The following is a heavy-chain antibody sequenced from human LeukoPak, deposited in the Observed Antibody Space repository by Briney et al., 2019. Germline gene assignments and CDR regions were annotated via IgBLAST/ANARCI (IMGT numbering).Heavy chain of an antibody. CDR3: ARAPQGYCSSTSCYAEYFDY. CDR2: ISSSGSTI. D-gene: IGHD2-2*01. V-gene: IGHV3-11*04. Sequence: AGGSLRLSCAASGFTFSDYYMSWIRQAPGQGLEWVSYISSSGSTIYYADSVKGRFTISRDYAKNSLYLQMNSLRAEDTAVYYCARAPQGYCSSTSCYAEYFDYWGQGTLVTVSS. J-gene: IGHJ4*02. CDR1: GFTFSDYY.